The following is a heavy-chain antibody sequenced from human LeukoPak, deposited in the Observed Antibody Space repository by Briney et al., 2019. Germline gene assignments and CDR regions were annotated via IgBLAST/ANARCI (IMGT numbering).Heavy chain of an antibody. CDR1: GYTFGGYW. D-gene: IGHD5-24*01. CDR2: IYPGDSDT. J-gene: IGHJ4*02. CDR3: ARHQGYNLGTVGY. V-gene: IGHV5-51*01. Sequence: GESLKISCQGSGYTFGGYWIVWVRQKPGKGLEWMGIIYPGDSDTRYSPSFQGQVTISADKSISTAYLQWSSLKASDTAMYYCARHQGYNLGTVGYWGQGTLVTVSS.